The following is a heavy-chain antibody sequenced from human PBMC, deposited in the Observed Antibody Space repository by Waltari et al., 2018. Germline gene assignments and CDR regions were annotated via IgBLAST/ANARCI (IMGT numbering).Heavy chain of an antibody. CDR3: TRLHKTFYDFWSGGSDAFDI. J-gene: IGHJ3*02. Sequence: EVQLVESGGGLVQPGGSMKLSCAASGFSFSGSAMHWVRQASGQGLAWVGRIRSKTNSYATAYAASVKGRFTFSRDDSKNTAYLQMNSLKTEDTAVYYCTRLHKTFYDFWSGGSDAFDIWGQGTMVTVSS. CDR1: GFSFSGSA. V-gene: IGHV3-73*01. CDR2: IRSKTNSYAT. D-gene: IGHD3-3*01.